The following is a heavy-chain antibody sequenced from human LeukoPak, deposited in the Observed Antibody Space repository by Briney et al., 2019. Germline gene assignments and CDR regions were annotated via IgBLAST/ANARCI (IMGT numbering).Heavy chain of an antibody. J-gene: IGHJ4*02. Sequence: PSETLSLTCAVSGGSISSSNWWSWVRQPPGKGLEWIGEIYHSGSTNYNPSLKSRVTISVDKSKNQFSLKLSSVTAADTAVYYCAREGYSSGWYLDYWGQGTLVTVSS. D-gene: IGHD6-19*01. V-gene: IGHV4-4*02. CDR1: GGSISSSNW. CDR2: IYHSGST. CDR3: AREGYSSGWYLDY.